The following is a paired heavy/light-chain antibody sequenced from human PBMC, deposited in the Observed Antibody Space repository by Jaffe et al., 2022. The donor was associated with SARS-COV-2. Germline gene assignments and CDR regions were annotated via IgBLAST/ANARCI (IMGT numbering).Heavy chain of an antibody. J-gene: IGHJ4*02. CDR3: ARSWGAYGLEDY. Sequence: QVQLVESGGGLVKPGGSLRLSCAASGFTFSDYYMSWIRQAPGKGLEWVSYISSSGSTIYYADSVKGRFTISRDNAKNSLYLQMNSLRAEDTAVYYCARSWGAYGLEDYWGQGTLVTVSS. D-gene: IGHD4-17*01. V-gene: IGHV3-11*01. CDR2: ISSSGSTI. CDR1: GFTFSDYY.
Light chain of an antibody. J-gene: IGKJ4*01. CDR2: DAS. CDR1: QSVSSSY. Sequence: EIVLTQSPATLSLSPGERATLSCGASQSVSSSYLAWYQQKPGLAPRLLIYDASSRATGIPDRFSGSGSGTDFTLTISRLEPEDFAVYYCQQYGSSRLTFGGGTKVEIK. V-gene: IGKV3D-20*01. CDR3: QQYGSSRLT.